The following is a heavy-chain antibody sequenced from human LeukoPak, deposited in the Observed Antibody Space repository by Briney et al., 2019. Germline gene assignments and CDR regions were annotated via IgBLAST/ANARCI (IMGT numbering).Heavy chain of an antibody. CDR1: GYTFTSYA. V-gene: IGHV1-46*01. CDR3: ARAYGSGSYSNVLNAFDI. CDR2: TNPSGGST. J-gene: IGHJ3*02. D-gene: IGHD3-10*01. Sequence: ASVKVSCKASGYTFTSYAMHWVRQAPGQGREWMGITNPSGGSTSYAQKFQGRVTMTRDMSTSTLYMELSSLRSEDTAVYYCARAYGSGSYSNVLNAFDIWGQGTMVTVSS.